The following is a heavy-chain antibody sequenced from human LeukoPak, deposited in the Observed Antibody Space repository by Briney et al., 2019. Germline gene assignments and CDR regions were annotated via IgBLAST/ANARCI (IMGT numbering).Heavy chain of an antibody. CDR2: IYHSGST. V-gene: IGHV4-4*02. D-gene: IGHD4-23*01. J-gene: IGHJ4*02. CDR1: GGSTSSSNW. CDR3: ARASGGNRPFDY. Sequence: MPSETLSLTCAVSGGSTSSSNWWSWVRQPPGKGLEWTGEIYHSGSTNYNPSLKSRVTISVDKSKNQFSLKLSSVTAADTAVYYCARASGGNRPFDYWGQGTLVTVSS.